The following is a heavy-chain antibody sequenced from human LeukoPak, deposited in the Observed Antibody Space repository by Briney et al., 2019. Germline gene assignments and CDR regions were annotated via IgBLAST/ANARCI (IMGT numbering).Heavy chain of an antibody. D-gene: IGHD1-1*01. CDR2: IYHSGGS. Sequence: SETLSLTCVVSGYSISNDYYWGWIRQPPGKGLEWIGNIYHSGGSYYNPSLKSRVTILVDTSKNQFCLKLSSVTAADTAVYYCAKAGTTGIHHWFDPWGQGNLVTVSS. CDR3: AKAGTTGIHHWFDP. J-gene: IGHJ5*02. V-gene: IGHV4-38-2*01. CDR1: GYSISNDYY.